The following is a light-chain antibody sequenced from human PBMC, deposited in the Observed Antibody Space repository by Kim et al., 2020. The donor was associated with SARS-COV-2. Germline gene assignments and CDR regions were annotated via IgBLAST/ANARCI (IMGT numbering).Light chain of an antibody. CDR3: YSAADNNWV. V-gene: IGLV3-27*01. CDR1: VLAKKY. Sequence: SYELTQPSSVSVSPGQTARITCSGDVLAKKYARWFQQKPGQAPVLVIFKDSERPSGIPERFSGSSSGNTVTLTISGAQVEDEADYYCYSAADNNWVFGGGTKVTVL. CDR2: KDS. J-gene: IGLJ3*02.